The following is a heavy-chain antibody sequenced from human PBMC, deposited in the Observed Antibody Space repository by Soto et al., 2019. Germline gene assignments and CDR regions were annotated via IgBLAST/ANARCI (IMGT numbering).Heavy chain of an antibody. J-gene: IGHJ4*02. D-gene: IGHD3-9*01. V-gene: IGHV4-30-4*01. CDR3: VRAQGILTGYYRD. CDR1: GGSISSGDYY. CDR2: IYYSGST. Sequence: SETLSLTCTVSGGSISSGDYYWSWIRQPPGKGLEWFGYIYYSGSTYYNPSLKSRVTISVDTSKNQFSLKLSSVTAADTAVYYCVRAQGILTGYYRDWGQGTLVTVSS.